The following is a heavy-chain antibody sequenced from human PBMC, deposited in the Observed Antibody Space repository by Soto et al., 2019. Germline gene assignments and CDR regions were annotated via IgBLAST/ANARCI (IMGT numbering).Heavy chain of an antibody. J-gene: IGHJ6*02. Sequence: GSLRLSCAASRFTFSSYSMNWVRQAPGKGLEWVSYIDISSSTIYYADSVKGRFTISRDNAKNSLYLQMNSLRDEDTAVYYCARERIIDFGAYYYYGMDVWGQGTTVTVSS. V-gene: IGHV3-48*02. CDR3: ARERIIDFGAYYYYGMDV. CDR2: IDISSSTI. CDR1: RFTFSSYS. D-gene: IGHD3-3*01.